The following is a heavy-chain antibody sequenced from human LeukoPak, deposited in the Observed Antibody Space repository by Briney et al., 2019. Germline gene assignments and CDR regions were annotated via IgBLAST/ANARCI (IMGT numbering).Heavy chain of an antibody. CDR3: ARPTPYIAAATGWFDP. CDR2: IYYSGST. CDR1: GGSISSYY. D-gene: IGHD6-13*01. V-gene: IGHV4-39*01. J-gene: IGHJ5*02. Sequence: SETLSPTCTVSGGSISSYYWGWIRQPPGKGLEWIGSIYYSGSTYYNPSLKSRVTISVDTSKNQFSLKLSSVTAADTAVYYCARPTPYIAAATGWFDPWGQGTLVTVSS.